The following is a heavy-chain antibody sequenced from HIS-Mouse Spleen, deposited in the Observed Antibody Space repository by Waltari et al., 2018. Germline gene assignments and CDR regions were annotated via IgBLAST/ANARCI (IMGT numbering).Heavy chain of an antibody. CDR1: GFTFSSYS. CDR2: ISSSSSTI. D-gene: IGHD1-7*01. V-gene: IGHV3-48*02. CDR3: ARDREPGRITGTPSYFDY. Sequence: EVQLVESGGGLVQPGGSLRLSCAASGFTFSSYSMNWVRQAPGKGLEWVSYISSSSSTIYYADSVKGRFTISRDNAKNSLYLQMNSLRDEDTAVYYCARDREPGRITGTPSYFDYWGQGTLVTVSS. J-gene: IGHJ4*02.